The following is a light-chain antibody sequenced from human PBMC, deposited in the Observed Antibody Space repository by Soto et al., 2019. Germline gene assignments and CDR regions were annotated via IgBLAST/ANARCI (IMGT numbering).Light chain of an antibody. CDR1: QSVSSK. V-gene: IGKV3-15*01. CDR2: DTS. Sequence: MVMTRSQNTLTVSRGERATISLRASQSVSSKLAWYQHKPGQAPRLLIYDTSTRAAGIPARCTGSGSGTDFTLTISSLQSEDFAVYYCQQYNTWRSISFGQGTRLEIK. CDR3: QQYNTWRSIS. J-gene: IGKJ5*01.